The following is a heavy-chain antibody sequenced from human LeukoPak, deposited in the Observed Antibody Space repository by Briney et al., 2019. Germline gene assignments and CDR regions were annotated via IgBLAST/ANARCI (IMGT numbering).Heavy chain of an antibody. Sequence: ASVKVSCKVSGYTFTYYYIHWVRQAPGQGLEWMGWINPNSGGTNYAQKFQGRVTMTRDTSITTAYMELGRLTSDDTAVYYCARYELTDYWGQGTLVTVSS. D-gene: IGHD3-3*01. CDR2: INPNSGGT. J-gene: IGHJ4*02. CDR3: ARYELTDY. CDR1: GYTFTYYY. V-gene: IGHV1-2*02.